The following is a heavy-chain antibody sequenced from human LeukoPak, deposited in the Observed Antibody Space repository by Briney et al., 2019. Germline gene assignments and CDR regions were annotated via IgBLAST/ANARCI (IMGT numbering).Heavy chain of an antibody. Sequence: GGSLRLSCAASGFTFSSYAMSWVRQAPGKGLEWVSAISGSGGSTYYADSVKGRFTISRDNSKNTLYLQMNSLRAEDTAVYYCAKFLPTHIVVTNYYFDYWGQGILVTVSS. CDR3: AKFLPTHIVVTNYYFDY. J-gene: IGHJ4*02. CDR2: ISGSGGST. V-gene: IGHV3-23*01. D-gene: IGHD2-21*01. CDR1: GFTFSSYA.